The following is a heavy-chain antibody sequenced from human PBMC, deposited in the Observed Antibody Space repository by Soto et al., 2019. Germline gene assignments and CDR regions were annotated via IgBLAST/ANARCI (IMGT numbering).Heavy chain of an antibody. Sequence: QVQLVESGGGVVQPGRSLRLSCAASGFTFSSYAMHWVRQAPGKGLEWVAVISYDGSNKYYADSVKGRFTISRDNSKNTLYLQMNRRRAADTAVYYGARVDWGGGQGTLVTVSS. CDR1: GFTFSSYA. CDR2: ISYDGSNK. V-gene: IGHV3-30-3*01. D-gene: IGHD7-27*01. J-gene: IGHJ4*02. CDR3: ARVDWG.